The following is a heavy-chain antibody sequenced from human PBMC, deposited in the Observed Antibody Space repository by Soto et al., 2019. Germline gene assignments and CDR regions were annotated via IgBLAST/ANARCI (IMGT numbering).Heavy chain of an antibody. J-gene: IGHJ4*02. CDR3: ARGVNCGGVCHSDY. CDR2: IYHSGST. D-gene: IGHD2-21*02. V-gene: IGHV4-30-2*01. Sequence: QVQLQESGSRLVKPSQTLSLTCAVSGVSISSGTYSWTWIRQPPGKGLEWIGYIYHSGSTYYNPSLKSRVTISVDRSKNQFSLELTSVTATDTAVYYCARGVNCGGVCHSDYWGQGTLVTVSS. CDR1: GVSISSGTYS.